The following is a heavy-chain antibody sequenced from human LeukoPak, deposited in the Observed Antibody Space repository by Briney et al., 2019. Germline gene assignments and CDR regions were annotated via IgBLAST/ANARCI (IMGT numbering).Heavy chain of an antibody. V-gene: IGHV4-59*01. CDR3: ARDYGGKLDY. CDR2: IYYSGYT. J-gene: IGHJ4*01. D-gene: IGHD4-23*01. CDR1: GGSISSYY. Sequence: PSETLSLTCTVSGGSISSYYWSWIRQPPGKGLEWIGYIYYSGYTNYNPSLMGRLTVSVDTSKNQFSLTLTSVTEADTAVYYCARDYGGKLDYWGHGTLVTVSS.